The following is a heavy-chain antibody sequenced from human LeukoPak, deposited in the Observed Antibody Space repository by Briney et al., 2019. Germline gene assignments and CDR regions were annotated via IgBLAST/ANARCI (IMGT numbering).Heavy chain of an antibody. CDR3: ARGGYCSGGSCGTDY. CDR1: GFTFSTYT. V-gene: IGHV3-21*01. D-gene: IGHD2-15*01. J-gene: IGHJ4*02. Sequence: PGGSLRLSRAASGFTFSTYTMNCVRQAPGKGLQWVSSISSSSSYIYYADSVKGRFTISRDNAQNSLYLQMNSLRAEDTAVYYCARGGYCSGGSCGTDYWGQGTLVTVSS. CDR2: ISSSSSYI.